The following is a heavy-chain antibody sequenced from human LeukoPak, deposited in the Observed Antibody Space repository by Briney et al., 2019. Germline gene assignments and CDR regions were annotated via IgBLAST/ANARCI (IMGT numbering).Heavy chain of an antibody. V-gene: IGHV4-34*01. CDR3: ASAYYDILGGHFDY. Sequence: SEILSLTCAVYGGSFSGYYWGWIRQPPGKGLEWIGSIYYSGRTYYNSSLKSRVTISVDTSKNQFSLKVTSVTAADTAVYYCASAYYDILGGHFDYWGQGTLVTVSS. CDR2: IYYSGRT. J-gene: IGHJ4*02. CDR1: GGSFSGYY. D-gene: IGHD3-9*01.